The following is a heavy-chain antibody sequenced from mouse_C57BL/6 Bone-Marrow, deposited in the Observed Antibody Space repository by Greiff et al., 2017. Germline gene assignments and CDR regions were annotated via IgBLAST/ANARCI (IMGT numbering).Heavy chain of an antibody. V-gene: IGHV14-4*01. CDR2: IDPENGDT. J-gene: IGHJ3*01. D-gene: IGHD1-1*01. Sequence: VQLQQSGAELVRPGASVKLSCTASGFNIKDDYMHWVKQRPEQGLEWIGWIDPENGDTEYASKFQGKATITADTSSNTAYLQLSSLTSADTAVYYCTRITTVPFAYWGQGTLVTVSA. CDR1: GFNIKDDY. CDR3: TRITTVPFAY.